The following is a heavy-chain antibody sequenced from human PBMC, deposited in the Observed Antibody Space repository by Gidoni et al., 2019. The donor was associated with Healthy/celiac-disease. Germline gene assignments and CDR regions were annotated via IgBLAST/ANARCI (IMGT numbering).Heavy chain of an antibody. CDR1: GGSISSLNW. J-gene: IGHJ5*02. D-gene: IGHD3-3*01. CDR3: ATLRSYDFWSGSSRRWFDP. Sequence: QLQLQESGPGLVTPSGTLSLTCAVSGGSISSLNWWSWVRQPPGQGLEWIGEIYHSGSTNYNPSLKSRVTRSVDKSKNQFSLKLSSVTAADTAVYYCATLRSYDFWSGSSRRWFDPWGQGTLVTVSS. CDR2: IYHSGST. V-gene: IGHV4-4*02.